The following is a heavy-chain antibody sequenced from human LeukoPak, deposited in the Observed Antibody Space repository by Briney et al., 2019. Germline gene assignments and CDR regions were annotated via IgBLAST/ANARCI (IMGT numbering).Heavy chain of an antibody. J-gene: IGHJ4*02. V-gene: IGHV3-30-3*01. D-gene: IGHD4-17*01. CDR1: GFTFSSYA. CDR2: ISYDGSNK. CDR3: AKERDYGDLNY. Sequence: GRSLRLSCAASGFTFSSYAMHWVRQAPGKGLEWVAVISYDGSNKYYADSAKGRFTISRDNSKNTLYLQMNSLRAEDTAVYYCAKERDYGDLNYWGQGTLVTVSS.